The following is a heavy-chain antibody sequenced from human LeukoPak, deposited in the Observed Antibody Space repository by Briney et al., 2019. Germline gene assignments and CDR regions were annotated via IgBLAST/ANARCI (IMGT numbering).Heavy chain of an antibody. J-gene: IGHJ4*02. CDR3: AKGGYSGYDSGGYFDY. V-gene: IGHV3-23*01. Sequence: GGSLRLSCAASGVTFSSHAMSWVRQAPGKGLEWVSAISDSGGSTYYADSVKGRFTLSRDNSKNTLYLQMNSLRAEDTAVYYCAKGGYSGYDSGGYFDYWGQGTLVTVSS. D-gene: IGHD5-12*01. CDR1: GVTFSSHA. CDR2: ISDSGGST.